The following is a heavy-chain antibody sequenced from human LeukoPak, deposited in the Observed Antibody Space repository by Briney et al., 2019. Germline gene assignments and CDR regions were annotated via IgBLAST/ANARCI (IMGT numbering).Heavy chain of an antibody. CDR3: ARGGVASLDY. V-gene: IGHV3-74*01. D-gene: IGHD3-3*01. Sequence: GGSLRISCAVSGFTVSVYYMSWVRQAPGKGLLWVSRINDVSGSTYADSVKGRFTISRDNAKNMLYLQMNSLRAEDTAVYYCARGGVASLDYWGQGTLVTVSS. J-gene: IGHJ4*02. CDR2: INDVSGS. CDR1: GFTVSVYY.